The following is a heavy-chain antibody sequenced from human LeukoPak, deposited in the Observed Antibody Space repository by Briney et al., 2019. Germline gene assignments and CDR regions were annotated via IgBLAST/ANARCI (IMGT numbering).Heavy chain of an antibody. CDR1: GGSISSYY. V-gene: IGHV4-4*07. CDR3: AREGRHSSGWSYYYYYYYMDV. Sequence: SETLSLTCTVSGGSISSYYWSWIRQPAGKGLEWIGRIYTSGSTNYNPSLKSRVTISVDTSKNQFSLKLSSVTAADTAVYYCAREGRHSSGWSYYYYYYYMDVWGKGTTVTVSS. D-gene: IGHD6-19*01. CDR2: IYTSGST. J-gene: IGHJ6*03.